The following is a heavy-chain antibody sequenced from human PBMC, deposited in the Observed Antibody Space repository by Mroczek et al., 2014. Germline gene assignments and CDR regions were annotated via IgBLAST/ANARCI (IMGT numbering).Heavy chain of an antibody. V-gene: IGHV3-23*01. J-gene: IGHJ4*02. CDR3: AKGPAAGKGFDY. D-gene: IGHD6-13*01. Sequence: ESGGGLVQPGGSLRFSCEASGFTFSSYAMSWVRQAPGKGLEWVSTISGSGSSTYYADSVKGRFIISRDNSKKTLYLEMKSLRAEDTAVYYCAKGPAAGKGFDYWGQGTLVTVSS. CDR1: GFTFSSYA. CDR2: ISGSGSST.